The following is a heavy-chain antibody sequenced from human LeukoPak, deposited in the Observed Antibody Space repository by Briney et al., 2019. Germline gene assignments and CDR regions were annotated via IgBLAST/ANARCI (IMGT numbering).Heavy chain of an antibody. CDR2: IYSDSST. V-gene: IGHV3-66*04. D-gene: IGHD2-21*01. J-gene: IGHJ4*02. CDR3: ATLGCAGENCPRAGRALGGY. Sequence: EPGGSLRLSCAASGFTVSTNYMSWVRQAPGKGLEWVSVIYSDSSTYYADSVKGRFTISRDNSKNTLYLQMNSLRAEDTAVYYCATLGCAGENCPRAGRALGGYWGPGTLVTVSS. CDR1: GFTVSTNY.